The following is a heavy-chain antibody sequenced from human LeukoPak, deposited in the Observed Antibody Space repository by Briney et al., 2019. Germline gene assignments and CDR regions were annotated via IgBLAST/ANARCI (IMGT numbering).Heavy chain of an antibody. D-gene: IGHD1-26*01. CDR1: GYTFTSYD. V-gene: IGHV1-8*01. CDR3: ARGSWELPGFADY. Sequence: ASVKVSCKATGYTFTSYDINWVRQATGQGLEWMGWMNPNSGNTGYAQKFQGRVTMTRNTSISTAYMELSSLRSEDTAVYYCARGSWELPGFADYWGQGTLVTVSS. CDR2: MNPNSGNT. J-gene: IGHJ4*02.